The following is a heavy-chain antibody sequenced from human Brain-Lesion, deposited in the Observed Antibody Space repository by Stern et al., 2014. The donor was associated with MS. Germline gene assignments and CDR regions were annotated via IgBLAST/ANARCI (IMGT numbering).Heavy chain of an antibody. V-gene: IGHV4-61*02. CDR3: ARGRVVPGFQYYATDV. CDR1: GGSISSGGYY. Sequence: VQLVESGPGLVKPSQTLSLSCTVSGGSISSGGYYWSWIRQPAGKGLEWIGRIFNSGSPSYNPSLKRRVAISIDTSKTQFSLRLNSMTAADTAVYYCARGRVVPGFQYYATDVWGQGTTVIVSS. J-gene: IGHJ6*02. D-gene: IGHD2-2*01. CDR2: IFNSGSP.